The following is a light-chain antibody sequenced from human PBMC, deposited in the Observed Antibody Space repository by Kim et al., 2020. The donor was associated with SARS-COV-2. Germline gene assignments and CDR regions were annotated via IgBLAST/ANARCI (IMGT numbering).Light chain of an antibody. CDR3: ISYRSDTSWV. CDR1: SSDIGGYTY. CDR2: DVG. J-gene: IGLJ3*02. Sequence: QSALTQPASVSGSPGQSITISCTGTSSDIGGYTYVSWYQQHPGEAPKLIIYDVGERPSGISNRFSGSKSGNTASLTVSDLRAEDEAHYYCISYRSDTSWVFGGGTKVTVL. V-gene: IGLV2-14*03.